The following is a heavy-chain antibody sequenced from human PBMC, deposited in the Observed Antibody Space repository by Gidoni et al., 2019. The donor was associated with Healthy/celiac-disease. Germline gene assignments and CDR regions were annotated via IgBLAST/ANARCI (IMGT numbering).Heavy chain of an antibody. CDR1: GGSISSSSYY. CDR3: ARHLGSGSYYINWFDP. D-gene: IGHD3-10*01. V-gene: IGHV4-39*01. Sequence: QLQLQESGPGLVKPSETLSLTCTVSGGSISSSSYYWGWIRQPPGKGLEWIGSIYYSGSTYYNPSLKSRVTISGDTSKNQFSLKLSSVTAADTAVYYCARHLGSGSYYINWFDPWGQGTLVTVSS. CDR2: IYYSGST. J-gene: IGHJ5*02.